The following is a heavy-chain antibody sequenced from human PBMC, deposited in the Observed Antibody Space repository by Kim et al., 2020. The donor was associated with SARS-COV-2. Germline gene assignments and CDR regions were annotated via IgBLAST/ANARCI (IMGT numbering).Heavy chain of an antibody. Sequence: GGSLRLSCAASGFTFSSYGMHWVRQAPGKGLEWVAVISYDGSNKYYADSVKGRFTISRDNSKNTLYLQMNSLRAEDTAVYYCAKDRRQWLVRGGYYYGM. CDR2: ISYDGSNK. V-gene: IGHV3-30*18. D-gene: IGHD6-19*01. J-gene: IGHJ6*01. CDR3: AKDRRQWLVRGGYYYGM. CDR1: GFTFSSYG.